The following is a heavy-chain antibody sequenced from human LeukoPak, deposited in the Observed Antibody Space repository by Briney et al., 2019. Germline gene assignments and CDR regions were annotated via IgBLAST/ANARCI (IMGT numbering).Heavy chain of an antibody. Sequence: GGSLRLSCAASGFTFSSYWMSWVRQAPGKGLEGVANIKQEGSEKYYVDSVTVRFLLSRDNAKNSLYLQMNSLRAEDTAVYYCARDFGKPAAARFDYWGQGTLVTVSS. D-gene: IGHD2-2*01. CDR2: IKQEGSEK. CDR1: GFTFSSYW. J-gene: IGHJ4*02. V-gene: IGHV3-7*01. CDR3: ARDFGKPAAARFDY.